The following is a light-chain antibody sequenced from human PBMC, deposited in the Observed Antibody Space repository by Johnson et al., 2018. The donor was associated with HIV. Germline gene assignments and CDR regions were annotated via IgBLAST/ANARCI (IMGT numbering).Light chain of an antibody. CDR3: GTWDSSLSAYV. J-gene: IGLJ1*01. V-gene: IGLV1-51*02. Sequence: LTQPPSVSAAPGQKVTISCSGSTSNIGNNYVSWYKQLPGTAPKLLIYENNKRPSGIPDRFSASKSGTSATLGITGLQTGDEADYYCGTWDSSLSAYVFGTGTKVTVL. CDR1: TSNIGNNY. CDR2: ENN.